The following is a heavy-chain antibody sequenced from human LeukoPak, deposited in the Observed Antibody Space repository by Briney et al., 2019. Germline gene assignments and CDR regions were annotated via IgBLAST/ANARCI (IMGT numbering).Heavy chain of an antibody. V-gene: IGHV3-74*01. CDR2: ISTDGAIT. D-gene: IGHD4-17*01. CDR1: GFTFTNVW. Sequence: GGFLRPSCASSGFTFTNVWMHWFRPVPGGGLVWISRISTDGAITGYADSVKGRFTISRDNAKNTLDLQMNSLRAEDTGVYYCARDRTTVTLFHYWGQGALVTVSS. CDR3: ARDRTTVTLFHY. J-gene: IGHJ4*02.